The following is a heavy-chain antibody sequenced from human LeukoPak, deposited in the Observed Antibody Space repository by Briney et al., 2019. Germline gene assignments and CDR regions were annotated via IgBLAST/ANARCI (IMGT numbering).Heavy chain of an antibody. D-gene: IGHD6-19*01. V-gene: IGHV4-34*01. CDR3: ARGGSNAWYIDY. CDR1: GGPFRGYH. CDR2: INHSGST. J-gene: IGHJ4*02. Sequence: PSETLSLTCAASGGPFRGYHWSWIRQSPGKGLEWIGEINHSGSTNYNPSLESRVTISVDTSRNEFSVRLNSVTAADTAVYYCARGGSNAWYIDYWGQGTLVTVSS.